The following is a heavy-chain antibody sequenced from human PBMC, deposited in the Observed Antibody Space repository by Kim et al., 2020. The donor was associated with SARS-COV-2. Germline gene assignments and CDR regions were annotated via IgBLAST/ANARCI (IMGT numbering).Heavy chain of an antibody. D-gene: IGHD3-16*01. J-gene: IGHJ6*02. V-gene: IGHV3-23*01. CDR2: ISGSGGST. CDR1: GFTFSSYA. CDR3: AKDWGRWYDLRGGMDV. Sequence: GGSLRLSCAASGFTFSSYAMSWVRQAPGKGLEWVSAISGSGGSTYYADSVKGRFTISRDNSKNTLYLQMNSLRAEDTAVYYCAKDWGRWYDLRGGMDVWGQGTTVTVSS.